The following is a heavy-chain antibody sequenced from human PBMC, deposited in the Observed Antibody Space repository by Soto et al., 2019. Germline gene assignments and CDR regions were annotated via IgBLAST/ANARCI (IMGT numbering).Heavy chain of an antibody. D-gene: IGHD3-10*01. J-gene: IGHJ6*02. CDR3: ARVLYYGSGSYSPYGMDV. CDR2: VSPPFRTS. V-gene: IGHV1-69*01. Sequence: QVQLVQSGAEVKKPGSSVKVSCKTSGVSFNNNGIGWVRQAPGHGLEWMGGVSPPFRTSNYARKFQGRISITGDESTGTVNMELSSLTSDDTAQYYSARVLYYGSGSYSPYGMDVWGQGTTVTVSS. CDR1: GVSFNNNG.